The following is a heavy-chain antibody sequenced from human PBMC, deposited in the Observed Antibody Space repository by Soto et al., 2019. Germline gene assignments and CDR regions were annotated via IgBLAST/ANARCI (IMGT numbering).Heavy chain of an antibody. Sequence: PAETLSLTGTVSGGSISSYYWSWIRQPPGKGLEWIGYIYYSGSTNYNPSLKSRVTISVDTSKNQFSLKLSSVTAADTAVYYCARRYSSSWSDAFDIWGQGTMVTVSS. V-gene: IGHV4-59*01. CDR3: ARRYSSSWSDAFDI. CDR2: IYYSGST. J-gene: IGHJ3*02. D-gene: IGHD6-13*01. CDR1: GGSISSYY.